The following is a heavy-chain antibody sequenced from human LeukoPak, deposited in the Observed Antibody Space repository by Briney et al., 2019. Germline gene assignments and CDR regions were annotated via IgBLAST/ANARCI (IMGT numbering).Heavy chain of an antibody. V-gene: IGHV3-23*01. CDR3: AKDRPGVVVVAAKGDY. CDR1: GFTFSIYA. CDR2: ISGSGGST. J-gene: IGHJ4*02. Sequence: GGSLRLSCAASGFTFSIYAMSWVRQAPGKGLEWVSTISGSGGSTYYADSVKGRFTISRDNSKNTLALQMSSLRAEDTAVYYCAKDRPGVVVVAAKGDYWGQGTLLTVSS. D-gene: IGHD2-15*01.